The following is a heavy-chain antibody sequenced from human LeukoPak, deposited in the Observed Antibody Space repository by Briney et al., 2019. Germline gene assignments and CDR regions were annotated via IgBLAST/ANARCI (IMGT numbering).Heavy chain of an antibody. CDR1: GFTFSSYA. V-gene: IGHV3-23*01. Sequence: GGSLRLSCAASGFTFSSYAMNWVRQAPGKGLEWVSAISGSGGNTYYADSVKGRFTISRDNSENTLFLQMNSLRAEDTAVYYCAKDRSSIAATGFDYWGQGTLVTVSS. J-gene: IGHJ4*02. CDR3: AKDRSSIAATGFDY. D-gene: IGHD6-13*01. CDR2: ISGSGGNT.